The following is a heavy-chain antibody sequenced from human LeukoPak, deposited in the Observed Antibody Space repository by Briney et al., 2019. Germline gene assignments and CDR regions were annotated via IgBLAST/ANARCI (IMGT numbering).Heavy chain of an antibody. CDR1: GFTFSNAW. D-gene: IGHD3-22*01. V-gene: IGHV3-15*07. CDR3: STTYYYDSSEGY. J-gene: IGHJ4*02. Sequence: GGSLRLSCAASGFTFSNAWMNWVRQAPGKGLEWVGRIKSKTDGGTTDYAAPVKGRFTISRDDSKNTLYLQMNSLRTEDTAVYYCSTTYYYDSSEGYWGQGTLVTVSS. CDR2: IKSKTDGGTT.